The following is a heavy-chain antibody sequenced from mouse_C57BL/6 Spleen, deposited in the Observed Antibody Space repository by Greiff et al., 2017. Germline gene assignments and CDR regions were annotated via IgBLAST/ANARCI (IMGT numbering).Heavy chain of an antibody. J-gene: IGHJ1*03. CDR2: IDPASGNT. D-gene: IGHD1-1*01. V-gene: IGHV14-3*01. Sequence: EVQLQQSVAELVRPGASVKLSCTASGFTFTNTSMHWVKQRPEQGLEWIGRIDPASGNTKYAEKFQGKATITADTSSNTADLQLSSLTSEDTAIYYCARSPSSSFDVWGTGTTVTVSS. CDR3: ARSPSSSFDV. CDR1: GFTFTNTS.